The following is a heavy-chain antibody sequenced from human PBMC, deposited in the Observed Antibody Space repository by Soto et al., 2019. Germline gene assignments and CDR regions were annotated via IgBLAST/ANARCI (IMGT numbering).Heavy chain of an antibody. J-gene: IGHJ4*02. CDR3: ARESRSWYGSIGDY. V-gene: IGHV4-59*12. D-gene: IGHD6-13*01. CDR1: GGSISSYY. Sequence: QVQLQESGPGLVKPSETLSLTCTVSGGSISSYYWTWIRQPPGKGLEWIGLIYFSGVTNYNPSLKSRVTISVDTSKNQFSLNLSSVTAADTAVYYCARESRSWYGSIGDYWGQGTLVTVSS. CDR2: IYFSGVT.